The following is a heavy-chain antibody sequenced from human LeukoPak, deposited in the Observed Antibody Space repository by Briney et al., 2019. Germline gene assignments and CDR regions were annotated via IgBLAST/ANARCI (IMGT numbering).Heavy chain of an antibody. Sequence: GGSLRLSCAASGFTFSSYSMNWVRQAPGKGLEWVSSISSSSSYIYYADSVKGRSTISRDNAKNSLYLQMNSLRAEDTAVYYCARDMYYYDSSGYYYDKNFDYWGQGTLVTVSS. CDR1: GFTFSSYS. J-gene: IGHJ4*02. V-gene: IGHV3-21*01. CDR2: ISSSSSYI. CDR3: ARDMYYYDSSGYYYDKNFDY. D-gene: IGHD3-22*01.